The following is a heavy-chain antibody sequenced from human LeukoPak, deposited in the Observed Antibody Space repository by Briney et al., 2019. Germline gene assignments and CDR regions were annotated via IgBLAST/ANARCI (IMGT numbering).Heavy chain of an antibody. Sequence: SETLSLTCTVSGGSISTSSYYWGWVRQPPGKGLEWIGSILYIGSTYYNPSLRSRVTISVDTSKNQFSLRLSSMTAADTAVYYCARQTSSAWGLFGYWGQGALVTVSS. CDR1: GGSISTSSYY. V-gene: IGHV4-39*01. J-gene: IGHJ4*02. CDR3: ARQTSSAWGLFGY. D-gene: IGHD3-22*01. CDR2: ILYIGST.